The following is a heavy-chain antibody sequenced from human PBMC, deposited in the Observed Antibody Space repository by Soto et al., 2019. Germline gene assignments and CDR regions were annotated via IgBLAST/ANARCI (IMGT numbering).Heavy chain of an antibody. V-gene: IGHV4-59*01. D-gene: IGHD3-22*01. J-gene: IGHJ3*02. Sequence: SETLSLTCTVSGGSISSYYWSWIRQPPGKGLEWIGYIYYSGSTNYNPSLKSRITISVDTSKNQFSLKLSSVTAADTAVYYCARDTHPYYYDSSGYYFGRAGAFDIWGQGTMVTVSS. CDR2: IYYSGST. CDR1: GGSISSYY. CDR3: ARDTHPYYYDSSGYYFGRAGAFDI.